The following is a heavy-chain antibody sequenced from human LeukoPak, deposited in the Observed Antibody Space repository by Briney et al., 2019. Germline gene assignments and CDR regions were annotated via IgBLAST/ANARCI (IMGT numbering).Heavy chain of an antibody. Sequence: GGSLRLSCAASGFTFSSYGMHWVRQAPGKGLEWVAIIYYDGSDKYYADSVKGRFTISRDNSKDTLYLQMNSLRAEDTAVYYCARQIAYYYDSSGYYTTDYWSQGTLVTVSS. V-gene: IGHV3-33*01. CDR3: ARQIAYYYDSSGYYTTDY. J-gene: IGHJ4*02. CDR2: IYYDGSDK. D-gene: IGHD3-22*01. CDR1: GFTFSSYG.